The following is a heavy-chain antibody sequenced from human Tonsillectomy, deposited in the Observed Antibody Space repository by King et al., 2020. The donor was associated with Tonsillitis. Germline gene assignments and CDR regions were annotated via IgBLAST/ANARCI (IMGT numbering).Heavy chain of an antibody. CDR2: INWNSNSI. CDR3: AKASGFWSGSVDY. V-gene: IGHV3-9*01. Sequence: QLVQSGGGLVQPGRSLRLSCAASGFIFDDYAMYWARQAPGKGLEWVSGINWNSNSISYADSVKGRFTISRDNAKNSLYLQMNSLRAEDTALYYCAKASGFWSGSVDYWGQGTLVTVSS. CDR1: GFIFDDYA. D-gene: IGHD3-3*01. J-gene: IGHJ4*02.